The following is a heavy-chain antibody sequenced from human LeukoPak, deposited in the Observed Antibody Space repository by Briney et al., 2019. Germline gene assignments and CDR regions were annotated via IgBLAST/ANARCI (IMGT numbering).Heavy chain of an antibody. J-gene: IGHJ4*02. CDR3: AKRGPYYYGSGSYYKGAQYYFDS. CDR2: IYHDGST. CDR1: GYSISSGFY. V-gene: IGHV4-38-2*02. Sequence: PSETLSLTCSVSGYSISSGFYWGWIRQPPGKGLEWIGSIYHDGSTYYNPSLKSRVTISVDTSKNQFSLKLSSVTAADTAVYYCAKRGPYYYGSGSYYKGAQYYFDSWGQGPLVTVSS. D-gene: IGHD3-10*01.